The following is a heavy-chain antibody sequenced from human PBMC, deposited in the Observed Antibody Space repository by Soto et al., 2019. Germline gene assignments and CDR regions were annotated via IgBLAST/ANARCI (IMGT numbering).Heavy chain of an antibody. CDR2: ISGSGGST. J-gene: IGHJ6*02. CDR1: GFTFSSYA. CDR3: AKGIGGLHYYYYGMDV. D-gene: IGHD3-16*01. V-gene: IGHV3-23*01. Sequence: PGGSLRLSCAASGFTFSSYAMSWVRQAPGKGLEWVSAISGSGGSTYYADSVKGRFTISRDNSKNTLYPQMNSLRAEDTAVYYCAKGIGGLHYYYYGMDVWGQGTTVTVSS.